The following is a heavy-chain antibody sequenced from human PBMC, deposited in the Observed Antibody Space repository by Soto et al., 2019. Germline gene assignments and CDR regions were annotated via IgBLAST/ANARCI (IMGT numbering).Heavy chain of an antibody. CDR3: ASIKNLTYPNTSGTDFDF. CDR2: IIPVFNAV. Sequence: QVQLVQSGAEVKKPGSSVRVSCKVSGGTFGSHTITWLRQAPGQGLEWLGGIIPVFNAVNYAQRFQDRVTITEDRAATTGSVDLSRLTSADTATYDCASIKNLTYPNTSGTDFDFWGQGTLVIVSS. J-gene: IGHJ4*02. V-gene: IGHV1-69*01. CDR1: GGTFGSHT. D-gene: IGHD1-26*01.